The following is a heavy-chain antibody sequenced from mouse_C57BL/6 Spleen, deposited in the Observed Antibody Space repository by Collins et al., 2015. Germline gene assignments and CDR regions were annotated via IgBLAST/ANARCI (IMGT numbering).Heavy chain of an antibody. CDR3: ARRAGEAWFAY. D-gene: IGHD4-1*01. J-gene: IGHJ3*01. Sequence: QVQLQQSGPELVKPGASVKISCKASGYAFSSSWMNWVKQRPGKGLEWIGRIYPGDGDTNYNGKFKGKATLTADKSSSTAYMQLSSLTSEDSAVYFCARRAGEAWFAYWGQGTLVTVSA. CDR2: IYPGDGDT. V-gene: IGHV1-82*01. CDR1: GYAFSSSW.